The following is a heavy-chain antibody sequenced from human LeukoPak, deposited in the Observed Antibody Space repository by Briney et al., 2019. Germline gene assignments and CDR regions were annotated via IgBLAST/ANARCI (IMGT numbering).Heavy chain of an antibody. J-gene: IGHJ4*02. CDR1: GGSISSYY. D-gene: IGHD2-21*01. CDR3: ASVDQSYYFDY. CDR2: IYYSGST. Sequence: SETLSLTCTVSGGSISSYYWSWIRQPPGKGLEWIGYIYYSGSTNYNPSLKSRVTISVDKSKNQFSLKLSSVTAADTAVYYCASVDQSYYFDYWGQGTLVTVSS. V-gene: IGHV4-59*12.